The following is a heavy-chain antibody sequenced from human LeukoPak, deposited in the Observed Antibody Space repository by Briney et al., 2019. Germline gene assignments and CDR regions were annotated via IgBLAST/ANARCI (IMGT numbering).Heavy chain of an antibody. CDR1: GLTFSSYG. V-gene: IGHV3-33*01. Sequence: PGGSMRLSCAASGLTFSSYGIHWVRQAPGKGLEWVAVIWYDGSNKYYADSVKGRFTISRDNSKNTMYLQMNSLRVEDTAVYYCARDLTHYFDYWGQGTLVTVSS. J-gene: IGHJ4*02. CDR2: IWYDGSNK. CDR3: ARDLTHYFDY.